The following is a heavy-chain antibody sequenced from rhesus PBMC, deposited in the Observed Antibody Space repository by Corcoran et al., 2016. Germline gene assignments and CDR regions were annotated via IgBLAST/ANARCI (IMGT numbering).Heavy chain of an antibody. CDR3: ARRGSYSGIDD. V-gene: IGHV4-99*01. D-gene: IGHD3-16*01. CDR2: ISGSSGSN. CDR1: GYSISSGYN. Sequence: QVQLQESGPGLVKPSETLSLTCAVSGYSISSGYNWGWIRQPPGKGLEYIGYISGSSGSNYYNPSLKNRVTILKDTSKNQFSMKLSSVTAADTTVYYCARRGSYSGIDDWGQGVLVTVSS. J-gene: IGHJ4*01.